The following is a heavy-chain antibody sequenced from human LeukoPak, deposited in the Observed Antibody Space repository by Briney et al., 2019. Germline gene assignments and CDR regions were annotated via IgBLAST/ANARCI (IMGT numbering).Heavy chain of an antibody. D-gene: IGHD2-15*01. J-gene: IGHJ4*02. CDR2: ISSSSSYK. CDR1: GFTFSSYS. V-gene: IGHV3-21*01. CDR3: ARDQVVASAMGY. Sequence: GGSLRLSCAASGFTFSSYSMHWVRQAPGKGLEWVASISSSSSYKYYADSVKGRFTISRDNSKNSLYLQMNSLRAEDTAVYYCARDQVVASAMGYWCQGTLVIVSS.